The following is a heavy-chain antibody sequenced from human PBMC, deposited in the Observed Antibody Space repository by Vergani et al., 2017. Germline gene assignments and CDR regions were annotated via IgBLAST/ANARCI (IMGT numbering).Heavy chain of an antibody. CDR3: ARDAFHYDVWSGYYYGGWFDP. CDR1: GFTFSSYA. CDR2: ISYDGSNK. V-gene: IGHV3-30-3*01. D-gene: IGHD3-3*01. Sequence: QVQLVESGGGVVQPGRSLRLSCAASGFTFSSYAMHWVRQAPGKGLEWVAVISYDGSNKYYADSVKGRLTIARDNSKNTLYLQMNSLRAEDTAVYYCARDAFHYDVWSGYYYGGWFDPWGQGTLVTVSS. J-gene: IGHJ5*02.